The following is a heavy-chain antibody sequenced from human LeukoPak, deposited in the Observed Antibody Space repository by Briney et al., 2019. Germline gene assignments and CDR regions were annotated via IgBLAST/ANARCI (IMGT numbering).Heavy chain of an antibody. D-gene: IGHD6-19*01. CDR3: ARDGATAVAGTGGIDY. CDR1: GYTFTTHA. Sequence: ASVKVSCKASGYTFTTHAIHWVRQAPGQRLEWLGWISPGNGNTKCSENFQGRSTFTRDTSASAVYMELSSLRSDDMAVYYCARDGATAVAGTGGIDYWGQGTLVTVSS. V-gene: IGHV1-3*01. J-gene: IGHJ4*02. CDR2: ISPGNGNT.